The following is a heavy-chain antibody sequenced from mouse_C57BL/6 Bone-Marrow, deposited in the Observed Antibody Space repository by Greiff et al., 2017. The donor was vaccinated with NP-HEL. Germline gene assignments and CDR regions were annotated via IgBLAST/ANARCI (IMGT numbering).Heavy chain of an antibody. D-gene: IGHD1-1*01. Sequence: EVQLQQSGAELVRPGASVKLSCTASGFNIKDYYMNWVKQRPEQGLEWIGRIDPEDGDTEYAPKFQGKATMTADTSSNTAYMQLSSLTSEDTAGYYCTTNYYGSTWFAYWGQGTLVTVSA. V-gene: IGHV14-1*01. CDR1: GFNIKDYY. CDR2: IDPEDGDT. J-gene: IGHJ3*01. CDR3: TTNYYGSTWFAY.